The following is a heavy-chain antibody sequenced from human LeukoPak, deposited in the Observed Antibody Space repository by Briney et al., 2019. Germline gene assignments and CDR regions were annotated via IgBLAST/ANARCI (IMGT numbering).Heavy chain of an antibody. D-gene: IGHD5-18*01. CDR1: GFTFSSYW. V-gene: IGHV3-74*01. CDR3: VRDPPTALELFDY. J-gene: IGHJ4*02. Sequence: GGSLRLSCAASGFTFSSYWMHWVRQAPGKGLVWVSHINNDGSSTNYADSVKGRFTSSRDNAKNTLYLQMNSLRAEDTAVYYCVRDPPTALELFDYWGQGTPVTVSS. CDR2: INNDGSST.